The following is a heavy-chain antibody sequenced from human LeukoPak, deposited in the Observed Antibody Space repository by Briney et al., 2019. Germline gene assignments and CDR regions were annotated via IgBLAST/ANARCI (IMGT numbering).Heavy chain of an antibody. CDR2: INQDGSEK. J-gene: IGHJ4*01. V-gene: IGHV3-7*01. CDR1: GFIFSDYW. CDR3: ARDLGVYCGGDCYSLYH. D-gene: IGHD2-21*02. Sequence: GGSLRLSCEASGFIFSDYWLSWVRQAPGKGLEGVANINQDGSEKHYVDSVKGRFSISRDNAKNTLYLQMNSLRAEDTAVYYCARDLGVYCGGDCYSLYHWGQGTLVAVSS.